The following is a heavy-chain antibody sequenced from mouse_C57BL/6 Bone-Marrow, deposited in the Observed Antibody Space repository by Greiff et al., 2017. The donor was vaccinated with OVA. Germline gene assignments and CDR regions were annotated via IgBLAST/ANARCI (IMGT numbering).Heavy chain of an antibody. Sequence: EVQLQQSGAELVRPGASVKLSCTASGFNIKDYYMHWVKQRPEQGLEWIGRIDPEDGDTEYAPKFQGKATMTAYTSSNTAYLQLSSLTSEDTAVYYFTTVITTVVDWYFDVWCTGTTVTVSS. J-gene: IGHJ1*03. CDR3: TTVITTVVDWYFDV. CDR2: IDPEDGDT. D-gene: IGHD1-1*01. CDR1: GFNIKDYY. V-gene: IGHV14-1*01.